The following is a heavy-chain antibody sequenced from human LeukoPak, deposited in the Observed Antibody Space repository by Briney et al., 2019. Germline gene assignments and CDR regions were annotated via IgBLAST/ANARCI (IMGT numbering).Heavy chain of an antibody. CDR2: IYSCDST. D-gene: IGHD3-22*01. J-gene: IGHJ6*02. Sequence: PGGSLRLSCAASGFTVSSNYMSWVRQAPAKGLEWVSAIYSCDSTYYADPGKSRFTISRDNSKNTLYLQMTSLRAEDTAVYYCARDGMNECEGSSYFLYGMDGWGQGTTVTVSS. CDR3: ARDGMNECEGSSYFLYGMDG. CDR1: GFTVSSNY. V-gene: IGHV3-66*01.